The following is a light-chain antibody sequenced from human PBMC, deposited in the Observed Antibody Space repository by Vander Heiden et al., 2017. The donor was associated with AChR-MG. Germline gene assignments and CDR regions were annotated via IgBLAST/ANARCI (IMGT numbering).Light chain of an antibody. CDR2: DAS. CDR1: QSITSTF. CDR3: QQYGSSWWT. V-gene: IGKV3-20*01. J-gene: IGKJ1*01. Sequence: EIVLTQSPGTLSLSPGERATLSCRASQSITSTFLAWYQQKPGQAPRLLMYDASSRASGIPGRFSGSGSGTDFTLTISRLEPEDFAVYYCQQYGSSWWTFGQGTRVEIK.